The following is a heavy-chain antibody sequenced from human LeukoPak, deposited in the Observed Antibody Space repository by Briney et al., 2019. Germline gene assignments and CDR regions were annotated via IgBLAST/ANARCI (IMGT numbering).Heavy chain of an antibody. D-gene: IGHD3-22*01. J-gene: IGHJ3*02. CDR2: ISYDGSNK. Sequence: GGSLRLSCAASGFTFSSYGMHWVRQAPGKGLEWVAVISYDGSNKYYADSVKGRFTISRDNSKNTLYLQMNSLRAEDTAVYYCAREGPDSSGYYPNAFDIWGQGTMVTVSS. V-gene: IGHV3-30*03. CDR1: GFTFSSYG. CDR3: AREGPDSSGYYPNAFDI.